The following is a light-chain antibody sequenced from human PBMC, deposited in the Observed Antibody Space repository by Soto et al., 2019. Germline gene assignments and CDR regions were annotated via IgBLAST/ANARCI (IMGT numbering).Light chain of an antibody. J-gene: IGKJ4*01. V-gene: IGKV1-39*01. CDR3: QQSYSTPLT. CDR2: AAS. CDR1: QSISSY. Sequence: DIQMTQSPSSLSASVGDRVIITCRESQSISSYLNWYQQKPGKAPKLLIYAASSLQSGVPSRFSGSGSGTDFTLTISSLQPEDFATYYCQQSYSTPLTFGGGTKVEIK.